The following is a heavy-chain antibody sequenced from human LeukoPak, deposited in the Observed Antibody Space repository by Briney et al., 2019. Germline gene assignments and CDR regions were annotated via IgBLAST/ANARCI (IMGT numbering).Heavy chain of an antibody. D-gene: IGHD3-22*01. CDR3: AREPPSSGYYFPYYYYYGMDV. J-gene: IGHJ6*02. Sequence: GRSLRLSCAGSGFTFSSYGMHWVRQAPGKGREGVAVIWYDESNKYYAESVKGRFTNSRDNSKNTLYLQMNSLRAEDTAVYYCAREPPSSGYYFPYYYYYGMDVWGQGTTVTVSS. CDR2: IWYDESNK. V-gene: IGHV3-33*01. CDR1: GFTFSSYG.